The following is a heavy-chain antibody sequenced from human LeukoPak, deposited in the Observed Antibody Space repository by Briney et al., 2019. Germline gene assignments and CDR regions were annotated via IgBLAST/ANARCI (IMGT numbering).Heavy chain of an antibody. CDR1: GFSLSTPEMC. CDR2: IDWDDDK. V-gene: IGHV2-70*17. CDR3: ARMTPDSPSFDY. D-gene: IGHD2-15*01. Sequence: SGPALVKPTQTLTLTCTFSGFSLSTPEMCVTWIGQPPGKALEWLARIDWDDDKFYSPSLRTRLTISKDTPKNQVVLRMTNMDPVDTGTYYCARMTPDSPSFDYWGQGALITVSS. J-gene: IGHJ4*02.